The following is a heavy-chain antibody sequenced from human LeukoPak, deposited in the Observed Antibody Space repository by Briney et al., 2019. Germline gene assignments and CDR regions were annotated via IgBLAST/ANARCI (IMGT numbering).Heavy chain of an antibody. CDR2: IIPIFGTA. CDR1: GGTFSSYA. CDR3: ASGVAGAEYFQH. D-gene: IGHD6-19*01. Sequence: SVKVSFQASGGTFSSYAISWVRQAPGQGLEWMGGIIPIFGTANYAQKFQGRVTITTDESTSTAYMELSSLRSEDTAVYYCASGVAGAEYFQHWGQGTLVTVSS. J-gene: IGHJ1*01. V-gene: IGHV1-69*05.